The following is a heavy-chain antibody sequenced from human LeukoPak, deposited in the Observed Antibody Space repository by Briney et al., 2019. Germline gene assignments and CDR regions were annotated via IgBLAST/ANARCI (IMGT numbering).Heavy chain of an antibody. CDR2: INPNSGGT. J-gene: IGHJ4*02. V-gene: IGHV1-2*02. D-gene: IGHD3-10*01. CDR1: GYTFTGYY. CDR3: ARRYFVSGSYYTDY. Sequence: ASVSVSCKAAGYTFTGYYMHWVRQAPGQGLEWMGWINPNSGGTNYAQKFQGRVTMTRDTSITTAYMELSRLRSDDTAVYYCARRYFVSGSYYTDYWGQETLVTVSS.